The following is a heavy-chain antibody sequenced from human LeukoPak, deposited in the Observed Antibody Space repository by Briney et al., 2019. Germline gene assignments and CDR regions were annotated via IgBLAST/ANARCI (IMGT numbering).Heavy chain of an antibody. CDR3: AKWGDYDVLTGYYDPDY. V-gene: IGHV3-23*01. CDR1: GFTFSNYA. D-gene: IGHD3-9*01. Sequence: GASLRLSCTASGFTFSNYAMSWVRQAPGKGLEWVSAITGSGGGTYYADSVKGRFTISRDNSKNTLYLQMNSLRAEDTAVYYCAKWGDYDVLTGYYDPDYWGQGTLVTVSS. J-gene: IGHJ4*02. CDR2: ITGSGGGT.